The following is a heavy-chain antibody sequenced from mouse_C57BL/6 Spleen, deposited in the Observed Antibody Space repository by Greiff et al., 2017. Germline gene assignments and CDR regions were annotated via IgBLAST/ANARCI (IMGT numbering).Heavy chain of an antibody. CDR1: GYTFTSYW. J-gene: IGHJ1*03. V-gene: IGHV1-69*01. CDR2: IDPSDSYT. D-gene: IGHD2-12*01. CDR3: ARAGYYTHWYFEV. Sequence: QVQLQQPGAELVMPGASVKLSCKASGYTFTSYWMHWVKQRPGQGLEWIGEIDPSDSYTNYNQKFKGKSTLTVDKSSSTAYMQLSSLTSEDSAVYYCARAGYYTHWYFEVWGTGTTVTVSS.